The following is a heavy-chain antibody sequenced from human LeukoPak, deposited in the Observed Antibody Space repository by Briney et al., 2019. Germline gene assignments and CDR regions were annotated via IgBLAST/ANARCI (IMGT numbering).Heavy chain of an antibody. J-gene: IGHJ4*02. CDR2: ISAYNGNT. D-gene: IGHD1-26*01. CDR1: GYTFTSYG. V-gene: IGHV1-18*01. Sequence: ASVKVSCKASGYTFTSYGISWVRQAPGQGLEWMGWISAYNGNTNYAQKLQGRVTVTTDTSTSTAYMELRSLRSDDTAVYYCATGVLWELPPLIDYWGQGTLVTVSS. CDR3: ATGVLWELPPLIDY.